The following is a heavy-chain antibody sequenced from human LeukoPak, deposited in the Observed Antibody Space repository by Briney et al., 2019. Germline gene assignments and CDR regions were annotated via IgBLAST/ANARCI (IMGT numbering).Heavy chain of an antibody. Sequence: SETLSLTCTVSGGSISSYYWSWIRHPPGKGLEWIGYIHYSGSTKYNPSLKSRVTISVDTSKNQFSLKLSSVTAADTAVYYCARVAAAGTIWGQGTLVTVSS. V-gene: IGHV4-59*01. J-gene: IGHJ4*02. D-gene: IGHD6-13*01. CDR2: IHYSGST. CDR1: GGSISSYY. CDR3: ARVAAAGTI.